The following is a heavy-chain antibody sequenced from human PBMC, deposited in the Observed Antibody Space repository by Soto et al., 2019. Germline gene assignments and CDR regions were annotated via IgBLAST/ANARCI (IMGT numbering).Heavy chain of an antibody. V-gene: IGHV3-30-3*01. CDR1: GFTFSSYA. D-gene: IGHD3-22*01. CDR2: ISYDGSNK. Sequence: GGSLRLSCAASGFTFSSYAMHWVRQAPGKGLEWVAVISYDGSNKYYADSVKGRFTISRDNSKNTLYLQMNSLRAEDTAVYYCARGPDYYDSSGYYWDANDYWGQGTLVTVSS. J-gene: IGHJ4*02. CDR3: ARGPDYYDSSGYYWDANDY.